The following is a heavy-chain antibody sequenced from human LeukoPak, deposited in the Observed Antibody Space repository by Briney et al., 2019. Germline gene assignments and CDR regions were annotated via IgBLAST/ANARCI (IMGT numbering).Heavy chain of an antibody. CDR1: GVSISSASYY. Sequence: PSETLSLTCTASGVSISSASYYWSWIRWPPGKGLEWIGYIYYSGSTNYNPSLKSRVTISVDTSKNQFSLKLSSVTAADTAVYYCARGPGIDAFDIWGQGTMVTVSS. CDR3: ARGPGIDAFDI. J-gene: IGHJ3*02. D-gene: IGHD1-14*01. CDR2: IYYSGST. V-gene: IGHV4-61*01.